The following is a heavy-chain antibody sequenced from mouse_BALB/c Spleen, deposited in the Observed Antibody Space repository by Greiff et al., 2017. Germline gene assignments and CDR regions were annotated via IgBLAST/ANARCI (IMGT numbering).Heavy chain of an antibody. D-gene: IGHD2-1*01. J-gene: IGHJ2*01. CDR2: ISSGGSYT. CDR3: ARHEGDYYGKGDFDY. CDR1: GFTFSSYA. Sequence: EVQRVESGGGLVKPGGSLKLSCAASGFTFSSYAMSWVRQTPEKRLEWVATISSGGSYTYYPDSVKGRFTISRDNAKNTLYLQMSSLRSEDTAMYYCARHEGDYYGKGDFDYWGQGTTLTVSS. V-gene: IGHV5-9-3*01.